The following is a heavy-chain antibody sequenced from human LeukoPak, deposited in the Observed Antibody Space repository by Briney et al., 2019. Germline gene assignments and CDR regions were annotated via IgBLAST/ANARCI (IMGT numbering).Heavy chain of an antibody. D-gene: IGHD1-1*01. J-gene: IGHJ4*02. Sequence: SETLSLTCTVSGGSISSYYWSWIRQPAGKGLEWIGRIYTSGSTNYNPSLKSRVTMSVHTSKNQFSLKLSSVTAADTAVYYCARGXTTGTTGSLGYWGQGTLVTVSS. V-gene: IGHV4-4*07. CDR1: GGSISSYY. CDR3: ARGXTTGTTGSLGY. CDR2: IYTSGST.